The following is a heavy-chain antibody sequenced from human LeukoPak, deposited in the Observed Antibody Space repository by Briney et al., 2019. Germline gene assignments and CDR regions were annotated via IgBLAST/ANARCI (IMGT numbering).Heavy chain of an antibody. V-gene: IGHV1-18*01. Sequence: ASVRVSCKASGYTFTSYGISWVRQAPGQGLEWMGFIIAYNGNTNYAQKLQGRITMTTDTSTSTAYMELRSLRSEDTAVYYCARVGYRHYYGGNPLSHPDYMDVWGKGTTVTISS. CDR1: GYTFTSYG. J-gene: IGHJ6*03. CDR3: ARVGYRHYYGGNPLSHPDYMDV. D-gene: IGHD4-23*01. CDR2: IIAYNGNT.